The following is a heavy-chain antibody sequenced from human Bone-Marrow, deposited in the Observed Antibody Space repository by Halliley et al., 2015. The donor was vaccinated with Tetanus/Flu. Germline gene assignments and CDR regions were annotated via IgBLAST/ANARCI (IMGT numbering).Heavy chain of an antibody. V-gene: IGHV1-18*01. CDR2: IRAYNGNT. D-gene: IGHD3-16*01. CDR3: ARDYEYIREDY. J-gene: IGHJ4*02. Sequence: GLEGMGWIRAYNGNTNYAQNLQGRVTMTTDASTSTAYMELRSLRSDDTALYYCARDYEYIREDYWGQGTLVTVSS.